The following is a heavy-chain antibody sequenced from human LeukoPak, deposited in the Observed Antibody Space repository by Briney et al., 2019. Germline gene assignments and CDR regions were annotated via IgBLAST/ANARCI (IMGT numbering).Heavy chain of an antibody. J-gene: IGHJ6*03. CDR2: IYTSGST. CDR1: GGSISSGSYY. V-gene: IGHV4-61*02. Sequence: SQTLSLTCTVSGGSISSGSYYWSWLRQPAGKGLEWIGRIYTSGSTNYNPSLKSRVTISVDTSKNQFSLKLSSVTAADTAVYYCARVGLAARGGDYYYMDVWGKGTTVTVSS. CDR3: ARVGLAARGGDYYYMDV. D-gene: IGHD6-6*01.